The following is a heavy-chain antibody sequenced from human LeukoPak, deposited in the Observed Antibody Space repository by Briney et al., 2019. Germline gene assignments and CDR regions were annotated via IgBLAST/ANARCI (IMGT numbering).Heavy chain of an antibody. CDR3: ARGDDSSEYPVLHFYYMDV. Sequence: PGGSLRLSCVGSGFSFRSYEMHWVRQAPGKGLEWVSSISYDGSKKFYGKSVRGRFTVSRDSSKKTMSLQMNSLRPEDTAVYYCARGDDSSEYPVLHFYYMDVWGKGTTVIVSS. V-gene: IGHV3-30*03. D-gene: IGHD3-22*01. J-gene: IGHJ6*03. CDR2: ISYDGSKK. CDR1: GFSFRSYE.